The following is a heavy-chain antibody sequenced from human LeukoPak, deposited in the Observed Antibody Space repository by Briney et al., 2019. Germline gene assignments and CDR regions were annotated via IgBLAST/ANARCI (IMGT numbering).Heavy chain of an antibody. V-gene: IGHV3-NL1*01. J-gene: IGHJ5*02. CDR3: AKDRGTVFLNYFDP. CDR1: GFTFSSYG. Sequence: GGSLRLSCAASGFTFSSYGMHWVRQAPGKGLEWVAVITGSGGTTYYADSVKGRFTISRDNSKNTLYLETNSLRAEDTAVYYCAKDRGTVFLNYFDPWGQGTPVTVSS. D-gene: IGHD1-7*01. CDR2: ITGSGGTT.